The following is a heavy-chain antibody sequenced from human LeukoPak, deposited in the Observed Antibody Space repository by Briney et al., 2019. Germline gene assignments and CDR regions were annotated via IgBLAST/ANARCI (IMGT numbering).Heavy chain of an antibody. CDR3: VRIAAAGYDAFDI. D-gene: IGHD6-13*01. CDR1: GYTFTSYY. CDR2: INPSGGST. J-gene: IGHJ3*02. V-gene: IGHV1-46*01. Sequence: ASVKVSCKASGYTFTSYYMHWVRQAPGQGLEWMGIINPSGGSTSYAQKFQGRVTMTRDTSTSTVYMELSSLRSEDTAVYYCVRIAAAGYDAFDIWGQGTMVTVSS.